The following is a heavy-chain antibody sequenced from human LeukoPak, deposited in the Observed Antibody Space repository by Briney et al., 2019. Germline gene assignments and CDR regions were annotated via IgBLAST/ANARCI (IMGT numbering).Heavy chain of an antibody. D-gene: IGHD2-2*01. CDR3: AKIEGKYQLANIPDS. CDR1: GFTFSYFG. Sequence: GGSLRLSCVASGFTFSYFGMHWVRQAPGKGLEWVAFIRYDGSNEYYAESVKGRFTISRDNSKNTLYLQMNSLRVEDTAACYCAKIEGKYQLANIPDSWGQGTLVTVSS. J-gene: IGHJ4*02. V-gene: IGHV3-30*02. CDR2: IRYDGSNE.